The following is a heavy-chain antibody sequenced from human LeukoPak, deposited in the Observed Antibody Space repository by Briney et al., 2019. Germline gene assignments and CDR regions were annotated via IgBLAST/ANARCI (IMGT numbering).Heavy chain of an antibody. CDR2: ISGDGRGT. D-gene: IGHD3-10*02. CDR3: ARFYVPEEHNPAWYEAH. Sequence: GGAPKLSRSAPGFIFTYYLVHLGPPGPGEEIVLGAPISGDGRGTTYADSVKGRFTISRDNAKSTAFLQMKSLRAEDTGIYYCARFYVPEEHNPAWYEAHWGQGILVTVSS. J-gene: IGHJ4*02. V-gene: IGHV3-74*01. CDR1: GFIFTYYL.